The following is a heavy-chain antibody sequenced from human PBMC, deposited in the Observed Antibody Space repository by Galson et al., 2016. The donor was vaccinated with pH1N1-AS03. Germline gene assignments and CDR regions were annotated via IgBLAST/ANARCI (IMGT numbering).Heavy chain of an antibody. CDR1: GFHLNNYA. Sequence: SLRLSCAVSGFHLNNYAMHWVRQAPGKGLEWMAAVSHDGNNKWYADSVKGRFTISRDNSKNTLYLQVNSVRAEDTAVYYCARDALLSPPGGIDYWGQGTLVAISS. CDR2: VSHDGNNK. J-gene: IGHJ4*02. CDR3: ARDALLSPPGGIDY. V-gene: IGHV3-30*04. D-gene: IGHD2/OR15-2a*01.